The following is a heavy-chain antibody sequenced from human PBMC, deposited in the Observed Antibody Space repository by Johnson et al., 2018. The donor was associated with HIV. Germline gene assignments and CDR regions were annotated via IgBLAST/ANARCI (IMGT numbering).Heavy chain of an antibody. Sequence: VQLVESGGGVVQPGRSLRLSCAASGFTFSSMHWDRQAPGKGLEWVANIKQDGSEKYYVDSVKGRFTISRDNAKNSLYLQMNSLRAEDTAVYYCARERSGTIAFDIWGQGTMVTVSS. CDR3: ARERSGTIAFDI. D-gene: IGHD1-7*01. J-gene: IGHJ3*02. V-gene: IGHV3-7*03. CDR2: IKQDGSEK. CDR1: GFTFSS.